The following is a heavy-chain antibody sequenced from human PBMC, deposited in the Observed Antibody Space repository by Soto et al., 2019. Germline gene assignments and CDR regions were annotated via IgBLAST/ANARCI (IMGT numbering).Heavy chain of an antibody. Sequence: SETLSLTCTVSGGSISSYYWSWIRQPAGKGLEWIGRIYTRGSTNYNPSLKSRVTMSVDTSKNQFSLKLSSVTAADTAVYYCARDRYYYDSSGYYHKLGYFQHWGQGTLGTVS. CDR1: GGSISSYY. D-gene: IGHD3-22*01. CDR2: IYTRGST. V-gene: IGHV4-4*07. CDR3: ARDRYYYDSSGYYHKLGYFQH. J-gene: IGHJ1*01.